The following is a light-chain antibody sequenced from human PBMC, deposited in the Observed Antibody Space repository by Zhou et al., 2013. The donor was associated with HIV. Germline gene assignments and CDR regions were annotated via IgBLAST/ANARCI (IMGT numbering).Light chain of an antibody. J-gene: IGKJ3*01. CDR1: QGISSH. CDR2: AAS. V-gene: IGKV1-8*01. CDR3: QQLNSYLFT. Sequence: AIRMTQSPSSLSASTGDRVTITCRASQGISSHLAWYQQKPGKAPKLLIYAASTLQSGVPSRFSGSGSGTDFTLTISCLQSEDFATYYCQQLNSYLFTFGPGTKVDIK.